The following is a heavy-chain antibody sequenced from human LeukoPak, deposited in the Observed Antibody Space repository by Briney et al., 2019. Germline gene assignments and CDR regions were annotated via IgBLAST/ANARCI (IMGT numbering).Heavy chain of an antibody. Sequence: GGSLRLSCAASAFTFSDYYMSWLRQAPGKGLEGVSYISSSSSYTNYADSVKGRFTISRDNAKNSLYLQMNSLRAEDTAVYYCARAPESPVLLWFGEPHQFDYWGQGTLVTVSS. J-gene: IGHJ4*02. CDR3: ARAPESPVLLWFGEPHQFDY. V-gene: IGHV3-11*06. CDR1: AFTFSDYY. CDR2: ISSSSSYT. D-gene: IGHD3-10*01.